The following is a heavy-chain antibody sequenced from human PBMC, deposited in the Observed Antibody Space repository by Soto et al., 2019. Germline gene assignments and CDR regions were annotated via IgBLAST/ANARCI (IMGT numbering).Heavy chain of an antibody. CDR1: GYTFTSYY. V-gene: IGHV1-46*04. D-gene: IGHD5-18*01. CDR2: INPSGGST. CDR3: DGSNTAMATQHYYYGMDV. Sequence: QVQLVQSGAEVKKPGASVKVSCKASGYTFTSYYMHWVRQAPGQGLEWMGIINPSGGSTSYAQKLQGRVTMTRDTSTSTVYMELSSLRSEDTAVYYCDGSNTAMATQHYYYGMDVWGQGTTVTVSS. J-gene: IGHJ6*02.